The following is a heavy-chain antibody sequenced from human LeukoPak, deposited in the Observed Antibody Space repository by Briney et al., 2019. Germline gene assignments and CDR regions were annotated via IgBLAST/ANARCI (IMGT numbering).Heavy chain of an antibody. Sequence: SETLSLTCTVSGGSISSSAYYWGWIRQPPGKGLEWIGSISYSGGTYYNPSLKSRVIISVDTSKNLFSLKLSSVTAADTAAYYCARLTGYDYVWGSYRTGYFDYWGQGTLVTVSS. J-gene: IGHJ4*02. V-gene: IGHV4-39*07. CDR3: ARLTGYDYVWGSYRTGYFDY. D-gene: IGHD3-16*02. CDR1: GGSISSSAYY. CDR2: ISYSGGT.